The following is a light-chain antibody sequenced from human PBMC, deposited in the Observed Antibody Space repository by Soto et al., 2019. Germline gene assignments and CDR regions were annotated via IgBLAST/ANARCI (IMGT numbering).Light chain of an antibody. CDR1: QSVTSTY. CDR2: GAS. J-gene: IGKJ3*01. CDR3: QQYHSLPTS. V-gene: IGKV3-20*01. Sequence: EIVLTQSPGTLSLSPGERATLSCRASQSVTSTYLAWYQQKPGQPPRLLIYGASNRATGIPDRFSGSGSGTDFTLTISRLEPEDFTVYYCQQYHSLPTSCGPGTNVDI.